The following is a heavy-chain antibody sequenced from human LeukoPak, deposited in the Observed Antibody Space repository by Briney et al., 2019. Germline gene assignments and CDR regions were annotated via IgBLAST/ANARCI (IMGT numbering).Heavy chain of an antibody. Sequence: SETLSLTCTASGGSISSYYWSWIRQPPGKGLEWIGYIYYSGSTNYNPSLKSRVTISVDTSKNQFSLKLSSVTAADTAVYYCARGAAATYYYYYYMDVWGKGTTVTVSS. CDR2: IYYSGST. D-gene: IGHD2-2*01. J-gene: IGHJ6*03. V-gene: IGHV4-59*01. CDR1: GGSISSYY. CDR3: ARGAAATYYYYYYMDV.